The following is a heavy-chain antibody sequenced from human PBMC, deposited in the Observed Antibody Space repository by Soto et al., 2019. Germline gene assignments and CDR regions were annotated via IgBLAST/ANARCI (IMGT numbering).Heavy chain of an antibody. V-gene: IGHV4-59*01. J-gene: IGHJ6*02. Sequence: SETLSLTCTVSGGSISSYYWSWIRQPPGKGLEGIGYIYYSGSTNYNPSLKSRVTISVDTSKNQFSLKLSSVTAADTAVYYCARAPTPYDILTGYLHYYYYGMDVWGQGTTVTVSS. CDR3: ARAPTPYDILTGYLHYYYYGMDV. CDR2: IYYSGST. CDR1: GGSISSYY. D-gene: IGHD3-9*01.